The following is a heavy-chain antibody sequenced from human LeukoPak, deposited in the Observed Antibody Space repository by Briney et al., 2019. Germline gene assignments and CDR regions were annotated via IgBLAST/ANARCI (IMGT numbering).Heavy chain of an antibody. D-gene: IGHD3-22*01. V-gene: IGHV4-39*07. J-gene: IGHJ4*02. CDR3: ARLGYTARGYYYVY. CDR2: LYYSGST. CDR1: GGSISSSSYY. Sequence: PSETLSLTCTVSGGSISSSSYYWGWIRQPPGEGLEWIGSLYYSGSTYYNPSLKSRVTISVDTSKNQFSLKLSSVTAADTAVYYCARLGYTARGYYYVYWGQGTLVTVSS.